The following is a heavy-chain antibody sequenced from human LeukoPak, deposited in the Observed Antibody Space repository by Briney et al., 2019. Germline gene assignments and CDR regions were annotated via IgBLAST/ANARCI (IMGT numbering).Heavy chain of an antibody. J-gene: IGHJ4*02. Sequence: GGSLRLSCVASGFTYTRYWMSWVRQAPGKGPEWVANIKQDGSEKNYVDSVKGRFTISRDNAKNSLYLQVNSLRVEDTAVYYCVRGNDYYRCWGQGTLVTVSS. CDR2: IKQDGSEK. D-gene: IGHD3-3*01. CDR3: VRGNDYYRC. V-gene: IGHV3-7*01. CDR1: GFTYTRYW.